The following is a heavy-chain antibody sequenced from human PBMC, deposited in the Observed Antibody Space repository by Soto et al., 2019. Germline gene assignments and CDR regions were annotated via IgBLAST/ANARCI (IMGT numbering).Heavy chain of an antibody. Sequence: LRLSCAASGFTFSSYGMHWVRQAPGKGLEWVAVISYDGSNKYYADSVKGRFTISRDNSKNTLYLQMNSLRAEDTAVYYCAKDRRVYCSSTSCFRGYFDYWGQGTLVIVSS. J-gene: IGHJ4*02. CDR1: GFTFSSYG. CDR2: ISYDGSNK. CDR3: AKDRRVYCSSTSCFRGYFDY. D-gene: IGHD2-2*01. V-gene: IGHV3-30*18.